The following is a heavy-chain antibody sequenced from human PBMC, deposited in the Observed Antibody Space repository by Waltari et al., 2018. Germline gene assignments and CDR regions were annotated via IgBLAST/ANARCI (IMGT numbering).Heavy chain of an antibody. CDR1: GGSISSGDYY. J-gene: IGHJ3*02. CDR2: IYYSGST. Sequence: QVQLQESGPGLVKPSQTLSLTCTVSGGSISSGDYYWSWIRQPPGKGLEWIGYIYYSGSTYYNPSLKSRVTISVDTSKNQFSLKLSSVTAADTAMYYCARVTRVGVTIGEGYDAFDIWGQGTMVTVSS. V-gene: IGHV4-30-4*08. CDR3: ARVTRVGVTIGEGYDAFDI. D-gene: IGHD3-16*01.